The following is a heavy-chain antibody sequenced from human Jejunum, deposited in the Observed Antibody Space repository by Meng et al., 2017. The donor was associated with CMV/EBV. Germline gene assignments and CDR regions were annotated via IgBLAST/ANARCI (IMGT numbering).Heavy chain of an antibody. Sequence: FDNCAMHWVRQVPGKGLEWVSGINWNSADIGYADSLKGRFTISRDNAKNYVYLQINDVRLEDTAIYYCTKDAASAIAASTNWFATWGRGTVVTVSS. J-gene: IGHJ5*02. D-gene: IGHD2-21*01. CDR3: TKDAASAIAASTNWFAT. V-gene: IGHV3-9*01. CDR1: FDNCA. CDR2: INWNSADI.